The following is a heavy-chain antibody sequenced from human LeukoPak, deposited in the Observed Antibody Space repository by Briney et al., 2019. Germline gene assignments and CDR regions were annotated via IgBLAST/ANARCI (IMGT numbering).Heavy chain of an antibody. CDR1: GFTFSSYS. CDR2: MRYDGSNK. D-gene: IGHD3-10*01. J-gene: IGHJ5*02. V-gene: IGHV3-30*02. Sequence: GGSLRLSCAASGFTFSSYSMHWVRQARGKGLEWVEFMRYDGSNKYYADSVKGRFTISRDNSKNTLYLQMNSLRAEDTAVYYCAKFSYYGSGSYETWGQGTLVTVSS. CDR3: AKFSYYGSGSYET.